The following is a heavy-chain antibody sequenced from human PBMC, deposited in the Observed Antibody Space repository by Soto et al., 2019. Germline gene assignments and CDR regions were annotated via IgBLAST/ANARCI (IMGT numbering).Heavy chain of an antibody. CDR3: ARDATCGTKGGSFDI. V-gene: IGHV3-23*01. J-gene: IGHJ3*02. CDR1: GFTFSKYA. D-gene: IGHD2-15*01. Sequence: QPGGSQRLSCAASGFTFSKYALTWVRQGPGKGLEWVSAISGSGESKYDADSVKGRFTISRDNSKNTLYLQMNSLRAEDTAIYYCARDATCGTKGGSFDIWGRGTLVTVSS. CDR2: ISGSGESK.